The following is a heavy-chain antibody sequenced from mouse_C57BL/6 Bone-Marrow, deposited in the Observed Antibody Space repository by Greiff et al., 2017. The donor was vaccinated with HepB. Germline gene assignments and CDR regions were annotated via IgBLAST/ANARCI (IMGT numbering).Heavy chain of an antibody. CDR3: AREGSYYYGSSYYFDY. Sequence: QVQLQQPGAELVMPGASVKLSCKASGYTFTSYWMHWVKQRPGQGLEWIGEIDPSDSYTNYNQKFKGKSTVTVDKSSSPAYMQLISLTSEDSAVYYCAREGSYYYGSSYYFDYGGQGTTLTVSS. CDR2: IDPSDSYT. J-gene: IGHJ2*01. D-gene: IGHD1-1*01. V-gene: IGHV1-69*01. CDR1: GYTFTSYW.